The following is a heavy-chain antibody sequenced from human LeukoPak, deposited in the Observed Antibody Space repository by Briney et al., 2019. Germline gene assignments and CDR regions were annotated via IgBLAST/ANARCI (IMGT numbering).Heavy chain of an antibody. CDR1: GGSISSSSYY. CDR2: IYYSGST. CDR3: ARSDYSNYPTFDY. Sequence: SETLSLTCTVSGGSISSSSYYWGWIRQPPGKGLEWIGSIYYSGSTYYNPSLKSRVTISVDTSKNQFSLKLSSVTAADTAVYYCARSDYSNYPTFDYWGQGTLVTVSS. D-gene: IGHD4-11*01. J-gene: IGHJ4*02. V-gene: IGHV4-39*07.